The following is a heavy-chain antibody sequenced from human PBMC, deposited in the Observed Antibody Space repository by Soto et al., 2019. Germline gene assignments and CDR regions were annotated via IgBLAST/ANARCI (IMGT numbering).Heavy chain of an antibody. D-gene: IGHD1-1*01. CDR2: FDPEDGET. Sequence: ASVKVSCKVSGYTLTELSMHWVRQAPGKGLEWMGGFDPEDGETIYAQKFQGRVTMTEDTSTDTAYMELSSLRSEDTAVYYCATDRGTRRGMDVWGQGTTVTVSS. CDR1: GYTLTELS. V-gene: IGHV1-24*01. CDR3: ATDRGTRRGMDV. J-gene: IGHJ6*02.